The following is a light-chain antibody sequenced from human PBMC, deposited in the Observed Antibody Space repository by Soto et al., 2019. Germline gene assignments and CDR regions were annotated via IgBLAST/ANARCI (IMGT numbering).Light chain of an antibody. V-gene: IGLV2-14*03. J-gene: IGLJ2*01. CDR1: SNDIGGYDY. Sequence: QSALTQPTSVSGSPGQSITISCTGTSNDIGGYDYVSWYQQHPGKAPKLMIYDVTYRPSGVSNRFSGSKSGNTASLTISGPRAEDGADYYASSYTTSTAVIFGGGTE. CDR2: DVT. CDR3: SSYTTSTAVI.